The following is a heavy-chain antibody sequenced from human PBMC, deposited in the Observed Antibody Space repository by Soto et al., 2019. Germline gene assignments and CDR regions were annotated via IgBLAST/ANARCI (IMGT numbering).Heavy chain of an antibody. Sequence: EVQLVESGGDLVQPGGSLRLSCAASGFTFSSYWMRWVRQAPGKGLEWVANIKQDGSEKYYVDSVKGRFTISRDNTKNSLYLQMHSLSAEDTSVYHCPRSLVAIPCDNWGQGTMVTVSS. D-gene: IGHD2-21*01. J-gene: IGHJ4*02. V-gene: IGHV3-7*05. CDR2: IKQDGSEK. CDR3: PRSLVAIPCDN. CDR1: GFTFSSYW.